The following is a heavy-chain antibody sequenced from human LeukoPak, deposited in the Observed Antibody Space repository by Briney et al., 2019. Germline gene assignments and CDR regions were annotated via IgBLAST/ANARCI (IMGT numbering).Heavy chain of an antibody. CDR2: ISSSSSYT. CDR1: GFTFSDYY. Sequence: PGGSLRLSCAASGFTFSDYYMSWIRQAPGKGLEWVSYISSSSSYTNYADSVKGRFTISRDNAKNSLYLQMNSLGAEDTAVYYCARLGWATAPLDYWGQGTLVIVSS. D-gene: IGHD5-12*01. V-gene: IGHV3-11*06. CDR3: ARLGWATAPLDY. J-gene: IGHJ4*02.